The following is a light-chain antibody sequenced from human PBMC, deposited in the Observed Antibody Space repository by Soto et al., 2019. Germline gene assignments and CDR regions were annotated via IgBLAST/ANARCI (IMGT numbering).Light chain of an antibody. CDR3: SSYTSTSTLVV. J-gene: IGLJ2*01. Sequence: QSVLTQPASVSGSPGQSITISCTGTSSDVGGYNYVSWYQQHPGKAPKLMIYEVSNRPSGVSNRFSGSKSGNTASLTISGRQGDDEADYYCSSYTSTSTLVVFGGGTQLTVL. V-gene: IGLV2-14*01. CDR1: SSDVGGYNY. CDR2: EVS.